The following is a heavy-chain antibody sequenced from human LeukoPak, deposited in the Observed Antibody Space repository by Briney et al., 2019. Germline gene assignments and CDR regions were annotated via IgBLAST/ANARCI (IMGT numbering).Heavy chain of an antibody. Sequence: GGSLRLSCAASGFTFSSYGMHWVRQAPGKGLEWVAVISYDGSNKYYADSVKGRFTISRDNSKNTLYLQMNSLRAEDTAVYYCAREGYYDFWSGYIFEGDYWGQGTLVTVSS. CDR3: AREGYYDFWSGYIFEGDY. D-gene: IGHD3-3*01. J-gene: IGHJ4*02. CDR1: GFTFSSYG. CDR2: ISYDGSNK. V-gene: IGHV3-30*03.